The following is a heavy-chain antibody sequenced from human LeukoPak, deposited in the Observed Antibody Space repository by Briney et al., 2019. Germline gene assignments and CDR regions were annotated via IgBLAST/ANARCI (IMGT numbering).Heavy chain of an antibody. CDR3: ARDPGDPPYYYYGMDV. CDR2: IYSGGST. J-gene: IGHJ6*02. Sequence: GGSLRLSCAASGFTVSSNYMSWVRQAPGKGPEWVSVIYSGGSTYYADSVKGRFTISRDNSKNTLYLQMNSLRAEDTAVYYCARDPGDPPYYYYGMDVWGQGTTVTVSS. V-gene: IGHV3-66*02. D-gene: IGHD7-27*01. CDR1: GFTVSSNY.